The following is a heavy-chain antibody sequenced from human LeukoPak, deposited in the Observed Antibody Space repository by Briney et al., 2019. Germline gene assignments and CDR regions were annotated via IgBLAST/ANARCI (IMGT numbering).Heavy chain of an antibody. CDR1: GFTFSTYS. CDR3: ASFRTSSTGAFDF. CDR2: ITSSSSRI. D-gene: IGHD2-2*01. Sequence: GGSPRLSCAASGFTFSTYSMNWVRQAPGKGLEWVSSITSSSSRIYYADSVRGRFTISRDNAKNTLYLQMNSLRAEDTALYYCASFRTSSTGAFDFWGQGTLVAVSS. V-gene: IGHV3-21*06. J-gene: IGHJ4*02.